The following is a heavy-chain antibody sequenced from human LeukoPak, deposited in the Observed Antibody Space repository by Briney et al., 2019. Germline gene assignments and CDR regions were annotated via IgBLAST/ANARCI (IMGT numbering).Heavy chain of an antibody. V-gene: IGHV4-4*07. CDR1: GGDISSYY. D-gene: IGHD4-11*01. CDR3: VTDFLYSYYFDY. CDR2: IYTSGST. Sequence: PSETLSLTCTVSGGDISSYYWSWIRQPAGKGLEWIGRIYTSGSTNYNPSLKSRVTMSVDTSKNQFSLKLSSVTAADTAVYYCVTDFLYSYYFDYWGQGTLVTVSS. J-gene: IGHJ4*02.